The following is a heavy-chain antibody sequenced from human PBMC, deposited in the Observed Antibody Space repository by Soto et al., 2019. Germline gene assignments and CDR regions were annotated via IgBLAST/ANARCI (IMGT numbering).Heavy chain of an antibody. V-gene: IGHV3-23*01. Sequence: GALRLSCAASGFTFSSYAMSWVRQAPGKGLEWVSAISGSGGSTYYADSVKGRFTISRDNSKNTLYLQMNSLRAEDTAVYYCAKDLGITMIVVVITDAFDIWGQGTMVTVSS. CDR1: GFTFSSYA. CDR2: ISGSGGST. J-gene: IGHJ3*02. CDR3: AKDLGITMIVVVITDAFDI. D-gene: IGHD3-22*01.